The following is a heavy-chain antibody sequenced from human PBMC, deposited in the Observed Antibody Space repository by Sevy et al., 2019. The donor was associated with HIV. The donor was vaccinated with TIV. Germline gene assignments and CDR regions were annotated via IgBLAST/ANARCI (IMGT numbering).Heavy chain of an antibody. CDR2: ISYDGSNK. V-gene: IGHV3-30-3*01. CDR1: GFTFSSYA. Sequence: GGSLRLSCAASGFTFSSYAMHWVRQAPGKGLEWVAVISYDGSNKYYADSGKGRFTISRDNSKNTLYLQMNSLRAEDTAVYYWATAKLPTHIVVVTAIPNWFDPWGQGTLVTVSS. CDR3: ATAKLPTHIVVVTAIPNWFDP. D-gene: IGHD2-21*02. J-gene: IGHJ5*02.